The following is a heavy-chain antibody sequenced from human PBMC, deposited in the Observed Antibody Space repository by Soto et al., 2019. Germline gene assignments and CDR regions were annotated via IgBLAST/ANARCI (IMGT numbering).Heavy chain of an antibody. CDR3: ARASGIAAAAPRPY. V-gene: IGHV4-59*08. Sequence: SETLSLTCTLSGGSISSYYWNWIRQPPGKALEWIGYIYYSGSTNYNPSLKSRVTISVDTSKNQFSLNLYSVTAADTAVYYCARASGIAAAAPRPYWGQGTLVTVSS. CDR2: IYYSGST. J-gene: IGHJ4*02. CDR1: GGSISSYY. D-gene: IGHD6-13*01.